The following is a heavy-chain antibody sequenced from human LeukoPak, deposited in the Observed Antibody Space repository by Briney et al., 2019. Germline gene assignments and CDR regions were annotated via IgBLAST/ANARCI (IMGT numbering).Heavy chain of an antibody. Sequence: SETLSLTCTVSGGSISSRSYYWGWLRQPPGKGLEWIGSMYYSGGTYYSPSLKSRVTISVDMSKKQISLKLRAVTAADTAVYYCASVVDSSLSDGYWGQGTLVTVSS. D-gene: IGHD2-2*01. CDR2: MYYSGGT. CDR3: ASVVDSSLSDGY. CDR1: GGSISSRSYY. J-gene: IGHJ4*02. V-gene: IGHV4-39*01.